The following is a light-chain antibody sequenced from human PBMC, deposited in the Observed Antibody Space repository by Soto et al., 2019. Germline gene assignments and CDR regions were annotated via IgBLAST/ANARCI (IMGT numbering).Light chain of an antibody. CDR3: QQSYSSPPT. Sequence: IELTQSPYSLSASVGDRVIITCRASQSISNHLNWYQQKPGKAPKLLIFAASSLQSGVPSRFSGSRSGPDFTLTISSLQPEDFATYYCQQSYSSPPTFGQGTKVDIK. CDR2: AAS. CDR1: QSISNH. V-gene: IGKV1-39*01. J-gene: IGKJ1*01.